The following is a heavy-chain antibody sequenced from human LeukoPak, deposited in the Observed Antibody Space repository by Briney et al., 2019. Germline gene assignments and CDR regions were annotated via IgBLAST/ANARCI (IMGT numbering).Heavy chain of an antibody. J-gene: IGHJ6*02. CDR1: EFTFSSYS. CDR2: ISSTGNFV. Sequence: GESLGLSCAASEFTFSSYSMNWVRQAPGKGLEWVSSISSTGNFVHYADSVKGRFTISRDNAKNSLYLQMDSLRGEDTAVYFCARVGCRGGSCSSRGDYYYGMDVWSQGTKVTVSS. CDR3: ARVGCRGGSCSSRGDYYYGMDV. V-gene: IGHV3-21*06. D-gene: IGHD2-15*01.